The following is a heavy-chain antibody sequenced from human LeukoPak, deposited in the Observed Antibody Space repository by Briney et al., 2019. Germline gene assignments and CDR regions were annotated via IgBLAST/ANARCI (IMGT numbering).Heavy chain of an antibody. CDR1: GYTFTSYG. CDR2: ISAYNGNT. D-gene: IGHD3-16*02. Sequence: GASVKVSCKASGYTFTSYGISWVRQAPGQGLEWMGWISAYNGNTNYAQKLQGRVTMTTDTSTSTVYMELSSLRSDDTAVFYCTKVGVWGSYRFDSWGQGPLVTVSS. J-gene: IGHJ4*02. V-gene: IGHV1-18*01. CDR3: TKVGVWGSYRFDS.